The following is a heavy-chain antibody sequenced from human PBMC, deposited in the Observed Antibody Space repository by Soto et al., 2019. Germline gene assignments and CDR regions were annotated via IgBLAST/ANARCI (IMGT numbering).Heavy chain of an antibody. D-gene: IGHD3-16*01. CDR2: IYYSGST. J-gene: IGHJ6*03. CDR1: GGSISSYY. V-gene: IGHV4-59*01. Sequence: PSETLSLTCTVSGGSISSYYWSWIRQPLGKGLEWIGYIYYSGSTNYNPSLKSRVTISVDTSKNQFSLKLSSVTAADTAVYYCAREVGFPLGPYYYMDVWGKGTTVTVSS. CDR3: AREVGFPLGPYYYMDV.